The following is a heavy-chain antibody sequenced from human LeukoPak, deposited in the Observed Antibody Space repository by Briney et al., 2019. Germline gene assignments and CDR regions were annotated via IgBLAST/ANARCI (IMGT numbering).Heavy chain of an antibody. CDR1: GFTFSDYH. V-gene: IGHV3-23*01. Sequence: PGGSLRLSCAASGFTFSDYHMSWVRQAPGKGLELVSAIVGSSTHYADSVKGRLTISRDNSKNTLYLQMNSLRAEDTAVYYCVRDEPGRSWYNWGQGTLVTVSS. CDR2: IVGSST. CDR3: VRDEPGRSWYN. J-gene: IGHJ4*02. D-gene: IGHD6-13*01.